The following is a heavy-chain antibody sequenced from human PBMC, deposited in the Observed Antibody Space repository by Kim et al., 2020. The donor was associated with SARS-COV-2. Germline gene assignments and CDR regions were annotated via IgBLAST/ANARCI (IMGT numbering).Heavy chain of an antibody. CDR2: IPASGGST. CDR1: GFTFITYP. Sequence: GGSLRLSCTVSGFTFITYPINWVRQPPGKGLEWVSSIPASGGSTNYADSVKGRFTISRDNSKNSVYLQMNSLRADDTAVYYCAHRRTGTDPFDSWGQGSLVTVSS. V-gene: IGHV3-23*01. D-gene: IGHD3-9*01. CDR3: AHRRTGTDPFDS. J-gene: IGHJ4*02.